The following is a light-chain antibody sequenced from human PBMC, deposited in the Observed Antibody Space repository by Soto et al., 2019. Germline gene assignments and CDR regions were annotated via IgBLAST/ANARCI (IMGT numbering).Light chain of an antibody. CDR1: NLGDRY. J-gene: IGLJ2*01. CDR2: LDT. Sequence: SYELTRPPSVSVSPGQTASITCSGANLGDRYACWYQQKPGQSPVLVIYLDTKRPSGIPERFSGSNSGNTATLTISGTQAMDEADYYCQAWDDTSGVVFGGGTKVTVL. V-gene: IGLV3-1*01. CDR3: QAWDDTSGVV.